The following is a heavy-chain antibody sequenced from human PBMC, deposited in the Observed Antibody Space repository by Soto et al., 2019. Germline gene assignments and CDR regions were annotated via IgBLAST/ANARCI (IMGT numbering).Heavy chain of an antibody. D-gene: IGHD7-27*01. Sequence: QVQLVESGGGVVQPGRSLRLSCAASGFTFTSYGMHWVRQAPGKGLEWVAVISYDGSNKYYADSVKGRFTISRDNSKNTLYLHMNSLRAEYTAVYYWAKEKLTGGADYYYGMDGWGQGTMVTVSS. CDR3: AKEKLTGGADYYYGMDG. V-gene: IGHV3-30*18. J-gene: IGHJ6*02. CDR1: GFTFTSYG. CDR2: ISYDGSNK.